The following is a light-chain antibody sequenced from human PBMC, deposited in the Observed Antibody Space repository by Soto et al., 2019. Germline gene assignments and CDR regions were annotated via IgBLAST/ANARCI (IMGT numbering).Light chain of an antibody. CDR3: QQYGDPMYT. V-gene: IGKV1-33*01. CDR1: QDINKY. J-gene: IGKJ2*01. Sequence: DIQMTQSPSSLSASVGDRVTITCQASQDINKYLNWYQQKPGKAPKLLIYDASSLETGVPSRFSGSGSGTDFTFTISSLQPEDIATYYCQQYGDPMYTFGQGTKLEIK. CDR2: DAS.